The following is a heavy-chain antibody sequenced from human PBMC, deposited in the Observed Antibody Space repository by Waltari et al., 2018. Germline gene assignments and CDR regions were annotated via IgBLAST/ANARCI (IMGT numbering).Heavy chain of an antibody. CDR1: GGSISSSNW. D-gene: IGHD2-15*01. CDR3: ARFCTGSGCYSARYFDL. CDR2: IGGSSGST. J-gene: IGHJ2*01. V-gene: IGHV4-4*02. Sequence: QVQLQESGPGLVKPSETLSLTCAVSGGSISSSNWWSWIRQPPGKGLEWIGNIGGSSGSTYYNPSLKSRVTISKDTSKNQFSLKLSSVTAADTAVYYGARFCTGSGCYSARYFDLWGPGTPITISS.